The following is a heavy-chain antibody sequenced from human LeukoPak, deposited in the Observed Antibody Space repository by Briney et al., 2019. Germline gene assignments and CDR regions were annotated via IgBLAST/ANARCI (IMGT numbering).Heavy chain of an antibody. CDR1: GGSISSGTYY. CDR3: ARDMTYHFYDMDV. Sequence: PSETLSLTCTVSGGSISSGTYYWGWIRQPPGKGLEWIGSLYYSGSTYYSPSLKSRVTMSVDTSKNQFSLKLTSVTAADTAVYYCARDMTYHFYDMDVWGQGTTVTVSS. J-gene: IGHJ6*02. V-gene: IGHV4-39*01. CDR2: LYYSGST.